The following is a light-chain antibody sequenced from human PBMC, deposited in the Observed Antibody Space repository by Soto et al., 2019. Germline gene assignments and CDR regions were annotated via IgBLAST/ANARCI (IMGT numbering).Light chain of an antibody. Sequence: QSALTQPASVSGSPGQSITISCTGTRTDVGSYNLVSWYQQHPGKAPKLMIYELTKRPSGVSNRFSGSRSGNTASLTISGLQAEDEANYYCCSYAGSTTPYVFGTGTKHTVL. J-gene: IGLJ1*01. CDR2: ELT. CDR3: CSYAGSTTPYV. V-gene: IGLV2-23*02. CDR1: RTDVGSYNL.